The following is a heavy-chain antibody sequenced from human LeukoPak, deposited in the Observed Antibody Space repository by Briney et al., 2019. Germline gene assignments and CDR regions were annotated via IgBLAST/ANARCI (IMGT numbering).Heavy chain of an antibody. V-gene: IGHV1-69*05. Sequence: SVKVSCKTSGGTFSSYAISWVRQAPGQGLEWMGEIIPMFGTGNYAQKFQGRVTMTRDTSISTAYMELSRLRSDDTAAYYCARGIALYYMDVWGKGTTVTISS. CDR1: GGTFSSYA. CDR2: IIPMFGTG. D-gene: IGHD6-13*01. CDR3: ARGIALYYMDV. J-gene: IGHJ6*03.